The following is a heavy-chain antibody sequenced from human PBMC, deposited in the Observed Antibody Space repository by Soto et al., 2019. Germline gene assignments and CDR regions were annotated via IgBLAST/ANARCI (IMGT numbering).Heavy chain of an antibody. D-gene: IGHD5-18*01. V-gene: IGHV4-34*01. CDR1: GGSFSGYY. Sequence: SETLSLTCAVYGGSFSGYYWSWIRQPPGKGLEWIGEINHSGNTNYNPSLKSRVTISVDTSKNQFSLKLSSVTAADTAVYYCARSRRMWIQLWSGLFDYWGQGTLVTVSS. CDR2: INHSGNT. J-gene: IGHJ4*02. CDR3: ARSRRMWIQLWSGLFDY.